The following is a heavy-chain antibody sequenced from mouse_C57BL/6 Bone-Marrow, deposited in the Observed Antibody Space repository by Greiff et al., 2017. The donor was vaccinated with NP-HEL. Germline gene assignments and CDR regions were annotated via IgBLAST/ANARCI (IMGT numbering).Heavy chain of an antibody. J-gene: IGHJ4*01. CDR3: ARGGTGTRGYAMDY. V-gene: IGHV1-50*01. Sequence: VQLQQSGAELVKPGASVKLSCKASGYTFTSYWMQWVKQRPGQGLEWIGEIDPSDSYTNYNQKFKGKATLTVDTSSSTAYMQLSSLTSEDSAVYYCARGGTGTRGYAMDYWGQGTSVTVSS. D-gene: IGHD4-1*01. CDR2: IDPSDSYT. CDR1: GYTFTSYW.